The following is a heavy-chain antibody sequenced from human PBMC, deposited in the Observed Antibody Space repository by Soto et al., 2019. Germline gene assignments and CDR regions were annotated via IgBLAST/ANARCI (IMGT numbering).Heavy chain of an antibody. Sequence: GGSLRLSCAASGFTFTSYAMNWVRQAPGKGLEWVSGISGSGGSTHYAYSVKGRFTISRDNSKNMLSLQMNSLRAEDTAVYYCAKGPCSGGSCYHHXWGQGTLVTVSX. D-gene: IGHD2-15*01. CDR1: GFTFTSYA. V-gene: IGHV3-23*01. CDR2: ISGSGGST. J-gene: IGHJ4*02. CDR3: AKGPCSGGSCYHHX.